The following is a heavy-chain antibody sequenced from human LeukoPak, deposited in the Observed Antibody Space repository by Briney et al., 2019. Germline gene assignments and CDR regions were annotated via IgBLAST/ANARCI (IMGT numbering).Heavy chain of an antibody. D-gene: IGHD1-20*01. Sequence: SETLSLTCTVSVGSNSRYYWIWIRQPPGKGVEWIVYIHYSGSTNYNPSLKSRVTISMDTSKNQFSLKLTSVTAADTAVYYCARLDGNWNYFDYWGLGTLVTVSS. CDR1: VGSNSRYY. J-gene: IGHJ4*02. CDR3: ARLDGNWNYFDY. CDR2: IHYSGST. V-gene: IGHV4-59*08.